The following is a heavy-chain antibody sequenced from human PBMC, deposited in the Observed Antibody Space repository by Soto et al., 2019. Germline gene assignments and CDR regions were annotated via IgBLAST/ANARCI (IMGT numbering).Heavy chain of an antibody. V-gene: IGHV1-69*12. CDR1: GGTFRSYA. Sequence: QVQLVQSGAEVKKPGSSVKVSCKASGGTFRSYAISWVRQAPGQGLEGMGGIIPICGSANYAQKFQGRVTITADEATSTAYMELSSLRSADTAVYYCARDGNIAARPFYRQFWFDPWVQGALMTVSS. D-gene: IGHD6-6*01. CDR2: IIPICGSA. CDR3: ARDGNIAARPFYRQFWFDP. J-gene: IGHJ5*02.